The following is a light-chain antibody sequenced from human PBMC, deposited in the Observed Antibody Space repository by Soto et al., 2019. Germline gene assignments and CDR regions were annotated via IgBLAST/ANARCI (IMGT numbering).Light chain of an antibody. V-gene: IGKV3-20*01. J-gene: IGKJ3*01. Sequence: EIVLTQSPGTLSLSPGERATLSCRASQSVSSKYLAWYQQKPGQAPRVLIYGTSIRASGVPEGFSGGGSGTDFTLTITRLEPEDFAVYYCQQYGSSLFTFGPGTKVDFK. CDR1: QSVSSKY. CDR2: GTS. CDR3: QQYGSSLFT.